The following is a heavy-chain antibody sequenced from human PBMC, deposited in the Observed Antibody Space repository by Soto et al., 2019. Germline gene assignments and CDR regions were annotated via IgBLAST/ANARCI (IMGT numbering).Heavy chain of an antibody. J-gene: IGHJ6*02. Sequence: HPGGSLRLSCAASGFTFDDYAMHWVRQAPGKGLEWVSLISWDGGSTYYADSVKGRFTISRDNSKNSLYLQMNSLRAEDTALYYCAKDNRIAAAGSYYYGMDVWGQGTTVTVSS. CDR2: ISWDGGST. D-gene: IGHD6-13*01. CDR3: AKDNRIAAAGSYYYGMDV. CDR1: GFTFDDYA. V-gene: IGHV3-43D*04.